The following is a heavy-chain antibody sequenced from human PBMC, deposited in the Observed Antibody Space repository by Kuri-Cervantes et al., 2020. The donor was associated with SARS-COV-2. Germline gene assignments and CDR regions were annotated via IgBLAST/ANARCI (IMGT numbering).Heavy chain of an antibody. CDR2: ISAYNGNT. J-gene: IGHJ4*02. V-gene: IGHV1-18*04. CDR3: ARDHLPSYYDFWSGYYSFDY. D-gene: IGHD3-3*01. Sequence: SVKVSCTASGYTFTSYGISRVRQAPGQGLEWMGWISAYNGNTNYAQKLQGRVTMTTDTSTSTAYMELRSLRSDDTAVYYCARDHLPSYYDFWSGYYSFDYWGQGTLVTVSS. CDR1: GYTFTSYG.